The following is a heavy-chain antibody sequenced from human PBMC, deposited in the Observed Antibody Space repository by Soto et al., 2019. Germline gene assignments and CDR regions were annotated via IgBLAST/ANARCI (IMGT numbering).Heavy chain of an antibody. D-gene: IGHD3-3*01. CDR2: INPSGGST. CDR1: GYPFTSYY. CDR3: ARGAIPDYDFWSGYYPPDAFDI. V-gene: IGHV1-46*01. J-gene: IGHJ3*02. Sequence: XSVKVSCKASGYPFTSYYMHWVRQAPGQGLEWMGIINPSGGSTSYAQKFQGRVTMTRDTSTSTVYMELSSLRSEDTAVYYCARGAIPDYDFWSGYYPPDAFDIWGQGTMVTVS.